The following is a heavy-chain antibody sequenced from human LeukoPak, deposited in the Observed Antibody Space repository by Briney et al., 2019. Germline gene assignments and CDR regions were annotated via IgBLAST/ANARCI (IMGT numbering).Heavy chain of an antibody. J-gene: IGHJ4*02. D-gene: IGHD3-3*01. CDR2: INHSGST. CDR3: ARGRSGFWSGYSD. CDR1: RGSFSGYY. Sequence: SETLSLTCAVYRGSFSGYYWSWIRQPPGKGLEWIGEINHSGSTNYNPSLKSRVTISVDTSKNQFSLKLSSVTAADTAVYYCARGRSGFWSGYSDWGQGTLVTVSS. V-gene: IGHV4-34*01.